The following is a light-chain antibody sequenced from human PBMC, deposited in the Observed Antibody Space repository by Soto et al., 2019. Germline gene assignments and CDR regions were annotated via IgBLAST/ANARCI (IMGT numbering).Light chain of an antibody. CDR1: ESVDIN. CDR2: GAS. CDR3: QQYKNWPRT. V-gene: IGKV3-15*01. Sequence: EIVLTQSPATLSVPPGEKVTLSCRASESVDINLAWYQQKPGQAPRLLIYGASTRATDMPGTFSGRGSGTEFTLTISSLQSEDFAVYYCQQYKNWPRTFGQGTKV. J-gene: IGKJ1*01.